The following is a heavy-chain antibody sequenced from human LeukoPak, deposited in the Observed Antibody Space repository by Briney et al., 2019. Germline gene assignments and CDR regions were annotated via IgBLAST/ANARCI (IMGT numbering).Heavy chain of an antibody. D-gene: IGHD1-26*01. CDR3: AKWRELLPYFDY. CDR2: ISGSGGST. CDR1: GFTFSTYA. J-gene: IGHJ4*02. V-gene: IGHV3-23*01. Sequence: GGSLRLSCAASGFTFSTYAMSWVRQAPGKGLEWVSAISGSGGSTYYADSVKGRFTISRDNSKNTLYLQMNSLRAEDTAVYYCAKWRELLPYFDYWGQGTLVTVSS.